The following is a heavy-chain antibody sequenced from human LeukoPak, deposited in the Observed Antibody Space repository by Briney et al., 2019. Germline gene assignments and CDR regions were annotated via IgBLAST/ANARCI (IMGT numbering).Heavy chain of an antibody. CDR3: ARVDYGAYASFDI. V-gene: IGHV3-48*03. CDR1: GFTFSSYE. J-gene: IGHJ3*02. Sequence: GGSLRLSCAASGFTFSSYEMNWVRQAPGKGLEWVSYISSSGSDIYHADSVKGRFTISRDNAKNSLYLQMNSLRAEGTAVYYCARVDYGAYASFDIWGQGTMVTVSS. CDR2: ISSSGSDI. D-gene: IGHD4-17*01.